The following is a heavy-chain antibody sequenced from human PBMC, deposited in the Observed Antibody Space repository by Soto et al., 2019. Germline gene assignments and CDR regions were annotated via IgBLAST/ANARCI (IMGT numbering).Heavy chain of an antibody. D-gene: IGHD5-12*01. CDR1: GYSFTSYW. CDR3: ARGKALYSGYEQRFDP. CDR2: IYPGDSDT. J-gene: IGHJ5*02. V-gene: IGHV5-51*03. Sequence: EVQLVQSGAEVKKPGESLKISCKGSGYSFTSYWIGWVRQMPGKGLEWMGIIYPGDSDTRYSPSFQGQVPISADKSISTAYLQWRSLKASDTGMYYCARGKALYSGYEQRFDPWGQGTLVTVSS.